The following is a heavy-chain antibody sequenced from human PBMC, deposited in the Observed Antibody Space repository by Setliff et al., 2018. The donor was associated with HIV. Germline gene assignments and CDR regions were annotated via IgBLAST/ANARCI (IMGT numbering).Heavy chain of an antibody. CDR2: IHHSGTA. CDR1: GGSIISGDHY. CDR3: ARLSGGMVPNY. J-gene: IGHJ4*02. V-gene: IGHV4-39*01. D-gene: IGHD3-10*01. Sequence: SETLSLTCTVSGGSIISGDHYWSWIRQPPGKGLEWIGSIHHSGTAYDNPSLKSRVTISVDPSKNQILLRLSSVTAADTAVYYCARLSGGMVPNYWGQGTLVTVSS.